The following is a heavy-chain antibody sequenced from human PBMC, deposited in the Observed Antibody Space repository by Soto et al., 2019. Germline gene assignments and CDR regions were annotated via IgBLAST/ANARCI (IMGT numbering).Heavy chain of an antibody. V-gene: IGHV4-59*01. D-gene: IGHD2-2*01. Sequence: SETLSLTCTVSGDSISSSYWSWIRQPPGKGLEWIGYIYYTGSPNYNPSLKSRVTISVDTSKNQFSLKLSSVTAADTAVYYCARHDCTSTTCYYRGWFDPWGQGTLVTVSS. CDR2: IYYTGSP. CDR1: GDSISSSY. J-gene: IGHJ5*02. CDR3: ARHDCTSTTCYYRGWFDP.